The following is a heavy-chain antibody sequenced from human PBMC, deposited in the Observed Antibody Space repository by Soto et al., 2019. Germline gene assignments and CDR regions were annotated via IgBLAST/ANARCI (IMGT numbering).Heavy chain of an antibody. D-gene: IGHD4-4*01. CDR1: GFTFSSYA. J-gene: IGHJ6*02. Sequence: EVQLLESGGGLVQPGGSLRLSCAASGFTFSSYAMSWVRQAPGKGLEWVSAISGSGGSTYYADSVKGRFTISRDNSKNTLYLQMNSLRAEDTAVYYCANGDYSNSDLLYGMDVWGQGTTVTVSS. CDR2: ISGSGGST. CDR3: ANGDYSNSDLLYGMDV. V-gene: IGHV3-23*01.